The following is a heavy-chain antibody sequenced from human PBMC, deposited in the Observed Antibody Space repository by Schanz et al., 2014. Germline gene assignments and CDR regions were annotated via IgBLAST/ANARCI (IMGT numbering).Heavy chain of an antibody. D-gene: IGHD3-10*01. Sequence: EVQLVESGGGLVQPGGSLRLSCAASTSIFNHAWMSWVRQAPGKGLEWVSAISGGGGTTYYADSVKGRFTISRDNSKNSLYLQMNSLRAEDTAVYYCARIGGSVFDYWAQGTLVTVSS. CDR2: ISGGGGTT. J-gene: IGHJ4*02. V-gene: IGHV3-23*04. CDR1: TSIFNHAW. CDR3: ARIGGSVFDY.